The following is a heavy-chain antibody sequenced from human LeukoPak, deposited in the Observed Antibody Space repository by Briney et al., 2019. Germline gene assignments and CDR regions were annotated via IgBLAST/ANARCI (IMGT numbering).Heavy chain of an antibody. CDR1: GYTLTELS. CDR2: FDPEDGET. J-gene: IGHJ4*02. V-gene: IGHV1-24*01. CDR3: ATAPGRWLQFRFHY. Sequence: ASVKVSCKVSGYTLTELSMHWVRQAPGKGLEWMGGFDPEDGETIYAQKFQGRVTMTEDTSTDTAYMELRSLRSEDTAVYYCATAPGRWLQFRFHYWGQGTLVTVSS. D-gene: IGHD5-24*01.